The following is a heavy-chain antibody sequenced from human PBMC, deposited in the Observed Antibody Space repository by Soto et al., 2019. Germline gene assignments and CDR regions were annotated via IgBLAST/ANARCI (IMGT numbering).Heavy chain of an antibody. CDR3: ARPRLRSVYSGMDV. V-gene: IGHV3-11*06. D-gene: IGHD3-3*01. CDR1: GFTFSDYY. CDR2: ISTGSSYT. J-gene: IGHJ6*02. Sequence: PGGSLRLSCAASGFTFSDYYMSWIRQAPGKGLEWVSYISTGSSYTNYADSVKGRFTIFRDNAKNSLYLQMNSLRAEDTAVYYCARPRLRSVYSGMDVWGQGTTVTVSS.